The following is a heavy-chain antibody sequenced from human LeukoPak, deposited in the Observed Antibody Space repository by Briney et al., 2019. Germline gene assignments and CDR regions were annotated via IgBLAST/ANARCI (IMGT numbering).Heavy chain of an antibody. Sequence: PGRSLRLSCAASGFTFSSYAMSWVRQAPGKGLEWVSAISGSGGSTYYADSVKGRFTISRDNSKNTLYLQMNSLRAEDTAVYYCAKVVISSGWNFDYWGQGTLVTVSS. D-gene: IGHD6-19*01. V-gene: IGHV3-23*01. CDR3: AKVVISSGWNFDY. CDR1: GFTFSSYA. CDR2: ISGSGGST. J-gene: IGHJ4*02.